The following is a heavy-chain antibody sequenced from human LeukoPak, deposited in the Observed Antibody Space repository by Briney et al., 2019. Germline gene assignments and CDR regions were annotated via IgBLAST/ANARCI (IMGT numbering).Heavy chain of an antibody. V-gene: IGHV3-21*01. CDR3: ASGGGSRLEYFQH. CDR1: GFTFSSYS. J-gene: IGHJ1*01. D-gene: IGHD3-16*01. Sequence: PGGSLRLSCAASGFTFSSYSMNWVRQAPGKGLEWVSSISSSSYIYYADSVKGRYTISRDNAKNSLYLQMNSLRAEDTAVYYCASGGGSRLEYFQHWGQGTLVTVSS. CDR2: ISSSSYI.